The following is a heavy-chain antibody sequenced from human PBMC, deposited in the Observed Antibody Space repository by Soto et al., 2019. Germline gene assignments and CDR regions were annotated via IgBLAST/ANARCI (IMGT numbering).Heavy chain of an antibody. J-gene: IGHJ4*02. CDR1: GFTFSSYA. Sequence: PGGSLRLSCAASGFTFSSYAMSWVRQAPGKGLEWVSAISGSGGSTYYADSVKGRFTISRDNSKNTLYLQMNSLRAEDTAVYYCAKKYGSSWYGVPSNFDYWGQGTLVTVYS. CDR2: ISGSGGST. V-gene: IGHV3-23*01. D-gene: IGHD6-13*01. CDR3: AKKYGSSWYGVPSNFDY.